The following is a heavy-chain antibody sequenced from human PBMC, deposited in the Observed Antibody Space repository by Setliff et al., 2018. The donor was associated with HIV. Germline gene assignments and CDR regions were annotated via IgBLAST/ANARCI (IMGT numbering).Heavy chain of an antibody. V-gene: IGHV4-4*09. J-gene: IGHJ4*02. Sequence: SETLSLTCTVSGGSISGYHWNWLRQTPGKGLEWIGYIYTSRGTNYNHSLRTRVIISVDTSNQFSLKLSSVTAADAAVYYCAWGRPIGTLGRLQYYFDFWGQGTRVTVSS. D-gene: IGHD3-16*01. CDR2: IYTSRGT. CDR3: AWGRPIGTLGRLQYYFDF. CDR1: GGSISGYH.